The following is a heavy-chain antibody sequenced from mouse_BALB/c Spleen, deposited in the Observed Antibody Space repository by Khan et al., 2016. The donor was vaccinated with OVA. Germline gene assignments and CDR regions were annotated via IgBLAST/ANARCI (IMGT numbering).Heavy chain of an antibody. J-gene: IGHJ3*01. D-gene: IGHD1-1*01. CDR1: GYTFTSYV. CDR3: LRYLYYYGSDYEGFAY. Sequence: VQLKQSGPELVKPGASVKMSCKASGYTFTSYVMHWVKQKPGQGLEWIGYISPNSDGSKYNEKFRGKATLTSDKSSSTAYMELSSLTSEDTAVYYGLRYLYYYGSDYEGFAYWGQGTLVTVSA. V-gene: IGHV1S136*01. CDR2: ISPNSDGS.